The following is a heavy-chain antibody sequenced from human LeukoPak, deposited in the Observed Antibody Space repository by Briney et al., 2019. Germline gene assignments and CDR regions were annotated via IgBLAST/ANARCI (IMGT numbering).Heavy chain of an antibody. V-gene: IGHV4-39*01. J-gene: IGHJ4*02. D-gene: IGHD3-3*01. CDR2: IYYSGST. CDR1: GSSVSSSRSY. CDR3: ARHQDTDEFWSAHAGHNDY. Sequence: SETLSLTCPVSGSSVSSSRSYWAWIRQPPRKGLEWIGTIYYSGSTYYNPSLKSRVTISFDTSKNPFSLKLSSVTAADTAVYYCARHQDTDEFWSAHAGHNDYWGQGTLVTVSS.